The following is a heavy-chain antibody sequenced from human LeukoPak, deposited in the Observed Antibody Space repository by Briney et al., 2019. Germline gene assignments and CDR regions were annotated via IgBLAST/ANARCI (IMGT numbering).Heavy chain of an antibody. V-gene: IGHV4-4*07. CDR3: ARLITGTTTAFDI. J-gene: IGHJ3*02. CDR2: VYTSGCT. CDR1: GGSISGYY. D-gene: IGHD1-7*01. Sequence: SETPSLTCTVSGGSISGYYWSWIRQPAGKGLEWIGRVYTSGCTHYNPSLKSRVTMSVDTSKNQFSLKLSSVTAADTAVYYCARLITGTTTAFDIWGQGTMVTVSS.